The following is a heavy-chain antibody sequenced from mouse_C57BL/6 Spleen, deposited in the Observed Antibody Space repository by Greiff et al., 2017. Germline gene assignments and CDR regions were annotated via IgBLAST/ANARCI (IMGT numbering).Heavy chain of an antibody. J-gene: IGHJ1*03. CDR1: GYAFSSYW. V-gene: IGHV1-80*01. Sequence: QVQLQQSGAELVKPGASVKISCKASGYAFSSYWMNWVKQRPGKGLEWIGQIYPGDGDTNYNGKFKGKATLAADTSSSTAYMQLSSLTSEDSAVYVCARRAPEGYFDVWGTGTTVTVSS. CDR2: IYPGDGDT. CDR3: ARRAPEGYFDV. D-gene: IGHD3-3*01.